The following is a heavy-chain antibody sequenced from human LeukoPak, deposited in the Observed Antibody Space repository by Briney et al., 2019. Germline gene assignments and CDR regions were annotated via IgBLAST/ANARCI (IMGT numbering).Heavy chain of an antibody. V-gene: IGHV4-59*01. D-gene: IGHD6-13*01. CDR1: GGFISSYY. J-gene: IGHJ2*01. CDR2: IYYSGST. Sequence: SETLSLTCTVSGGFISSYYWSWIRQPPGKGLEWIGYIYYSGSTNYNPSLESRVTISVDTSKNQFSLKLNSVTAADTAVYYCARTGMAAAGRYWYFGLWGRGTLVTVSS. CDR3: ARTGMAAAGRYWYFGL.